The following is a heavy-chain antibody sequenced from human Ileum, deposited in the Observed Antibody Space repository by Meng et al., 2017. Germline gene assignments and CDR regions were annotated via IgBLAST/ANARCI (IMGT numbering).Heavy chain of an antibody. D-gene: IGHD1-26*01. CDR2: INPDGSEK. CDR1: GFPFSTYW. V-gene: IGHV3-7*01. Sequence: GGLLRPSCTGPGFPFSTYWMNWVRQVPGKRLEWVANINPDGSEKKIVDSVKGRFTVSRDNAKNSLFLQMNSLRVDDTAVYYCAAWESRNYWDQGNLVTVSS. CDR3: AAWESRNY. J-gene: IGHJ4*02.